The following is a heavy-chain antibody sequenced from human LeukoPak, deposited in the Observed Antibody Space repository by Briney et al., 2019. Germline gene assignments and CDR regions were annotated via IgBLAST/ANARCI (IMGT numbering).Heavy chain of an antibody. CDR3: AREGSLGYFDY. D-gene: IGHD1-26*01. Sequence: GGSLRLSCAASGFTSSNAWMNWVRQAPGKGLEWVGRIKSKTDGGTTDYAAPVKGRFTISRDDSKNTLYLQMNSLRAEDTAVYYCAREGSLGYFDYWGQGTLVTVSS. V-gene: IGHV3-15*07. J-gene: IGHJ4*02. CDR2: IKSKTDGGTT. CDR1: GFTSSNAW.